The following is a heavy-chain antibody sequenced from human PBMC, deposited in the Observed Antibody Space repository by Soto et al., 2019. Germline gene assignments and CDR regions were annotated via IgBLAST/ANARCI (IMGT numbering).Heavy chain of an antibody. J-gene: IGHJ6*02. D-gene: IGHD2-21*02. Sequence: SETLSLTCTFSGFSISSYYWILIRQPPGKGLEWIGYIYYSGSTNYNPSLKSRVTISVDTSKNQFSLKLSSVTVADTAFYYCAREGALLFGGNSDYYSTMDVWGQGTTVTVSS. CDR1: GFSISSYY. CDR3: AREGALLFGGNSDYYSTMDV. V-gene: IGHV4-59*12. CDR2: IYYSGST.